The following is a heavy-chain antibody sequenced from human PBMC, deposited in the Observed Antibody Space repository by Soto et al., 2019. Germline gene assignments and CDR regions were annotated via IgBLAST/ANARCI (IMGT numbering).Heavy chain of an antibody. J-gene: IGHJ5*02. CDR3: ARRRDSSSWYRGGWFDP. V-gene: IGHV4-59*08. D-gene: IGHD6-13*01. Sequence: SETLSLTCTVSGGSISSYYWSWIRQPPGKGLEWIGYIYYSGSTNYNPSLKSRVTISVDTSKNQFSLKLSSVTAADTAVYYCARRRDSSSWYRGGWFDPWGQGTLVTVSS. CDR1: GGSISSYY. CDR2: IYYSGST.